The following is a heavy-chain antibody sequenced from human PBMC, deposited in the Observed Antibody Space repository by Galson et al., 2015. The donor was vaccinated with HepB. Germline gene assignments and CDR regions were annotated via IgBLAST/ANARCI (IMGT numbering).Heavy chain of an antibody. V-gene: IGHV3-66*02. CDR2: IYGGGST. D-gene: IGHD2-15*01. J-gene: IGHJ4*02. CDR1: GFTVYNNY. CDR3: AGDRCIGGSCFIDY. Sequence: SLRLSCAASGFTVYNNYMSWVRQAPGKGLEWVSVIYGGGSTYYADSVKGRFTISRDKSKNTLYLQMNTLRTEDTALYYCAGDRCIGGSCFIDYWGQGTLVTVSS.